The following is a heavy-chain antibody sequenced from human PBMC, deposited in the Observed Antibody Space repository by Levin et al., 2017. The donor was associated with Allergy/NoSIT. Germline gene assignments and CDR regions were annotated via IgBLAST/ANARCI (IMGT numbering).Heavy chain of an antibody. J-gene: IGHJ5*02. CDR1: GFTFTGYY. V-gene: IGHV1-2*02. D-gene: IGHD2-15*01. CDR2: INPDSGCT. Sequence: KLGESLKISCKASGFTFTGYYMHWVRQAPGQGLEWMGWINPDSGCTNYAQKFQGRVTMTRDTSISTAYMELSSLRSDDTAVYYCARVRGVVDWFDPWGQGTLVTVSS. CDR3: ARVRGVVDWFDP.